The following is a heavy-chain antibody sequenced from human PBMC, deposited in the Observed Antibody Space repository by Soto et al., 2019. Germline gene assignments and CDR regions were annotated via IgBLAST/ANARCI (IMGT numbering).Heavy chain of an antibody. V-gene: IGHV4-59*01. CDR2: IYYSGST. J-gene: IGHJ4*02. CDR1: GGSISSCY. Sequence: QVQLQESGPGLVKPSETLSLTCTVSGGSISSCYWNWIRQPPGKGLEWIGYIYYSGSTNYNASLKSRVTISVDTSKNQFSLKLSSVTAADTAVYYCARVGYCSGGSCLDYWGQGTLVTVSS. D-gene: IGHD2-15*01. CDR3: ARVGYCSGGSCLDY.